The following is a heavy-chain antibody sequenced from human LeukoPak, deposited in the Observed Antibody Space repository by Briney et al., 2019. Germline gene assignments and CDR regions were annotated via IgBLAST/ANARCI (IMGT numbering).Heavy chain of an antibody. Sequence: PSETLSLTCAVYGGSFSGYYWSWIRQPPGKGLEWIGEINHSGSTNYNPTLKSRVTISVDTSENQFSLKLSSVTAADTAVYYCAREMATVWFDYWGQGTLVTVSS. V-gene: IGHV4-34*01. CDR2: INHSGST. CDR3: AREMATVWFDY. J-gene: IGHJ4*02. D-gene: IGHD5-24*01. CDR1: GGSFSGYY.